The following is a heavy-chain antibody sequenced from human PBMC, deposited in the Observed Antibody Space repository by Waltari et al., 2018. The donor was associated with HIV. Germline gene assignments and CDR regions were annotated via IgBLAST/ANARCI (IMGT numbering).Heavy chain of an antibody. V-gene: IGHV1-2*02. CDR3: ARGHHNLYGSGGYGDVLDV. CDR1: GYVFPEKF. D-gene: IGHD6-19*01. CDR2: INTQIGVK. J-gene: IGHJ3*01. Sequence: QARLEQSGAELRKPGASVQVSCKASGYVFPEKFIHWLRQAPGHGLEWVGCINTQIGVKIIGQTLEVRNTMTTDPSRTTAFMELTGLRSDDTAVYYCARGHHNLYGSGGYGDVLDVWDQGTLVTVSS.